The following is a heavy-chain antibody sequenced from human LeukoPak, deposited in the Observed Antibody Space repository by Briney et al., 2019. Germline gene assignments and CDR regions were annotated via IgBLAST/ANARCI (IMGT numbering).Heavy chain of an antibody. V-gene: IGHV4-59*01. CDR2: IDRTGS. CDR1: GVSLSNYS. D-gene: IGHD3-22*01. Sequence: SETLSLTCIVSGVSLSNYSWNWIRQPPGKGLEWIGNIDRTGSNYNPSLKSRVTISMDTSKNQFSLNLNSVTAADTAVYYCSRDSMIVGTYDYWGQGTLVTVSS. CDR3: SRDSMIVGTYDY. J-gene: IGHJ4*02.